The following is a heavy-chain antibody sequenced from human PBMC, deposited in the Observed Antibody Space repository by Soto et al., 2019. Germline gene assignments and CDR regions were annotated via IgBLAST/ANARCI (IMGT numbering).Heavy chain of an antibody. Sequence: GQGLEWMGGIIPIFGTANYAQKFQGRVTITADESTSTAYMELSSLRSEDTAVYYCARLQGYDSSGYPGYWGQGTLVTVSS. V-gene: IGHV1-69*01. CDR2: IIPIFGTA. CDR3: ARLQGYDSSGYPGY. J-gene: IGHJ4*02. D-gene: IGHD3-22*01.